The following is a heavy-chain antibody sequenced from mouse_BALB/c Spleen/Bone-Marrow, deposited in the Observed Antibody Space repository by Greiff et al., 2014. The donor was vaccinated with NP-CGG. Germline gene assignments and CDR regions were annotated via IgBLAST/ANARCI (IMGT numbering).Heavy chain of an antibody. CDR3: ALYYDYDVVY. CDR1: GFNIKDTY. CDR2: IDPANGNT. D-gene: IGHD2-4*01. V-gene: IGHV14-3*02. Sequence: VQLQQPGAELVKPGASVKLSCTASGFNIKDTYMHWVKQRPEQGLEWIGRIDPANGNTKYDPKFQGKATITADTSSNTAYLQLSSLTSEDTAVYYCALYYDYDVVYWGQGTTLTVSS. J-gene: IGHJ2*01.